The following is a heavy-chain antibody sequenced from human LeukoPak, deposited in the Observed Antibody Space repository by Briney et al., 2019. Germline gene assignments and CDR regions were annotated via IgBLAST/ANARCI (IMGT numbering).Heavy chain of an antibody. V-gene: IGHV4-30-2*01. CDR1: GGSISSGGYY. Sequence: TLSLTCTVSGGSISSGGYYWSWIRQPPGKGLEWIGYIYHSGSTYYNPSLKSRVTISVDRSKNQFSLKLSSVTAADTAVHYCARTDGDYGRGWFDPWGQGTLVTVSS. J-gene: IGHJ5*02. CDR3: ARTDGDYGRGWFDP. D-gene: IGHD4-17*01. CDR2: IYHSGST.